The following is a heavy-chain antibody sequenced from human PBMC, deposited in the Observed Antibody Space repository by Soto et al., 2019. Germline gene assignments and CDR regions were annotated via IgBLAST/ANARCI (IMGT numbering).Heavy chain of an antibody. D-gene: IGHD6-19*01. Sequence: SETLSLTCAVSGASIDNNGYSWTWIRQHPGKGLEWIGTNNNRADTYYNPSLKSRLTISLDTSQNHFYLRLNAVTAADTAIYYCARGGSGWKALNWFDPWGQGIMVTVSS. V-gene: IGHV4-31*11. CDR2: NNNRADT. J-gene: IGHJ5*02. CDR3: ARGGSGWKALNWFDP. CDR1: GASIDNNGYS.